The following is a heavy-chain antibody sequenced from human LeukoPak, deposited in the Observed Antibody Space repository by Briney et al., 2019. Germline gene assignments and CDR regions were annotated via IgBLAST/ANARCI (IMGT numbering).Heavy chain of an antibody. D-gene: IGHD6-19*01. CDR2: IYSDGNT. Sequence: GSLRLSCAASGFSVSNNYMSWVRQAPGKGLAWVSVIYSDGNTYYADSVKGRFTISRDNSKNTVYFQMNSLRDEDTAVYYCARAGGWSRSTIDYWGQGTLVTVSS. J-gene: IGHJ4*02. CDR3: ARAGGWSRSTIDY. V-gene: IGHV3-53*01. CDR1: GFSVSNNY.